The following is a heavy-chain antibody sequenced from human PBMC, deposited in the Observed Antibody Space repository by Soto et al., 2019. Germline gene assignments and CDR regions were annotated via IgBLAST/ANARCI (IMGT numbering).Heavy chain of an antibody. CDR2: IIPIFGTA. CDR3: ARDGGRRSGGIDY. Sequence: QVQLVQSGAEVKKPGSSVKVSCKASGGTFSSYSINWVRQAPGQGLEWMGEIIPIFGTANYAQKCQGRVTITADHSTSTAYMELSSLRSEDTAVYYCARDGGRRSGGIDYWGQGTLVTVSS. J-gene: IGHJ4*02. V-gene: IGHV1-69*01. CDR1: GGTFSSYS. D-gene: IGHD1-26*01.